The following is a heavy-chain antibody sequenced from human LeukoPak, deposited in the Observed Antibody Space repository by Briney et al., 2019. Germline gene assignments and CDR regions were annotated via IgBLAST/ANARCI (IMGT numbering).Heavy chain of an antibody. Sequence: SETLSLTCTVSGGSISSYYWSWIRQPPGKGLEWIGYIYYSGSTNYNPSLKSRVTTSVDTSKNQFSLKLSSVTAADTAVYYCARQKRLLRYFDWLLSYYFDYWGQGTLVTVSS. V-gene: IGHV4-59*08. CDR3: ARQKRLLRYFDWLLSYYFDY. CDR2: IYYSGST. D-gene: IGHD3-9*01. J-gene: IGHJ4*02. CDR1: GGSISSYY.